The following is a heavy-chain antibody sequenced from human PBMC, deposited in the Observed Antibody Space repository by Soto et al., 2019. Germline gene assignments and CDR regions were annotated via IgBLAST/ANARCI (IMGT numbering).Heavy chain of an antibody. CDR2: IIPIFGTA. CDR1: GGTFSSYA. Sequence: SVKVSCKASGGTFSSYAISWVRQAPGQGLEWMGGIIPIFGTANYAQKFQGRVTITADESTSTAYMELSSLRSEDTAVYYCARFMVSSSNNWFDPWGQGNLVTVSS. D-gene: IGHD6-6*01. J-gene: IGHJ5*02. CDR3: ARFMVSSSNNWFDP. V-gene: IGHV1-69*13.